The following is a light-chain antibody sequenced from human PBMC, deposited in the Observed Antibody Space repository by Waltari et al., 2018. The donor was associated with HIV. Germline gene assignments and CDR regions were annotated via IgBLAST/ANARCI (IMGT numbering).Light chain of an antibody. CDR2: LGS. Sequence: MVMTQSPPSLAVTPGEPPSCSCRSSQSLLYTNAYNYLDWYLQKPGQSPQLLVYLGSTRASGVPDRFSGSGSGTDFTLKIRRVEAEDVGVYYCMQALQTPHTFGGGTKVELK. CDR3: MQALQTPHT. J-gene: IGKJ4*01. V-gene: IGKV2-28*01. CDR1: QSLLYTNAYNY.